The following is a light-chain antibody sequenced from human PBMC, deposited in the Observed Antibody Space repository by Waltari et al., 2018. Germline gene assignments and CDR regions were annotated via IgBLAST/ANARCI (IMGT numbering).Light chain of an antibody. Sequence: QSALTQPASVSGPPGQSITISCTGTSSDVGGYNYASWYQQHPGKAPKLMIYEVSNRPSGVSNRCSGSKSGNTASLTISGLQAEDEADYYCSSYTSSSTLGYVFGTGTKVTVL. J-gene: IGLJ1*01. CDR1: SSDVGGYNY. CDR3: SSYTSSSTLGYV. CDR2: EVS. V-gene: IGLV2-14*01.